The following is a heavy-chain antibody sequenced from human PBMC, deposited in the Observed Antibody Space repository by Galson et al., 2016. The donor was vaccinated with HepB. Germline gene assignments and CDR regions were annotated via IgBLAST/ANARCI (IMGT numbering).Heavy chain of an antibody. Sequence: SVKVSCKASGYTFTSYTMHWVRQAPGQGLEWMGIINPSGGSTSYAQKFQGRVTMTRDTSTSTVYMELSSLRSEDAAVYYCARDRHYYGSGSYPSRYFDYWGQGTLVTVSS. CDR3: ARDRHYYGSGSYPSRYFDY. D-gene: IGHD3-10*01. J-gene: IGHJ4*02. CDR1: GYTFTSYT. CDR2: INPSGGST. V-gene: IGHV1-46*01.